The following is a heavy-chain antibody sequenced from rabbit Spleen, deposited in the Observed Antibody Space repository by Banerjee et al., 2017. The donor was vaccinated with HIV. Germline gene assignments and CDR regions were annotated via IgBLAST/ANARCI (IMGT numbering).Heavy chain of an antibody. CDR3: ARAIVPWLGLTRLDL. V-gene: IGHV1S7*01. CDR1: GFTISNYW. CDR2: IYAVKGST. Sequence: QLEESGGRLVQPGGSLTLSCKAYGFTISNYWMNWVRQAPGKGLEWIGIIYAVKGSTDYATWVNGRFTISSDNAQTTVDLQMHSLTAADTATYFCARAIVPWLGLTRLDLWGQGTLVTVS. J-gene: IGHJ3*01. D-gene: IGHD4-1*01.